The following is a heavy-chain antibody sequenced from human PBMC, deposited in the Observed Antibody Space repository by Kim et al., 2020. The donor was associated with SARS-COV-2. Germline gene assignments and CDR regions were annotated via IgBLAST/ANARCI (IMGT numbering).Heavy chain of an antibody. D-gene: IGHD2-2*03. V-gene: IGHV3-23*01. Sequence: DSAERRFTICRDNSKNTLYLKMNSLGAEDTAVYYCAKGGWILSGGGYGMDVWVQGTTVTVSS. CDR3: AKGGWILSGGGYGMDV. J-gene: IGHJ6*02.